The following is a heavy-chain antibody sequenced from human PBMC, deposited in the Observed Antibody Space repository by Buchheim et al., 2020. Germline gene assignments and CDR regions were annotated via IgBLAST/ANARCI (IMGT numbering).Heavy chain of an antibody. V-gene: IGHV3-30*03. D-gene: IGHD6-13*01. CDR1: GFTFSSYG. Sequence: QVQLVESGGGVVQPGRSLRLSCAASGFTFSSYGMHWVRQAPGKGLEWVAVISYDGSNKYYADSVKGRFTISRVNSKNTLYLQMNSLRAEDTAVYYCASLSSSWSEQWDYWGQGTL. CDR2: ISYDGSNK. J-gene: IGHJ4*02. CDR3: ASLSSSWSEQWDY.